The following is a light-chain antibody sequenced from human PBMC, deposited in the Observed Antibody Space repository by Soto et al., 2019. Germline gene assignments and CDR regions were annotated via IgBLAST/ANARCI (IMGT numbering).Light chain of an antibody. V-gene: IGLV2-14*01. CDR3: SSYTSSSTYV. CDR2: DVS. CDR1: TSDVGGYNY. Sequence: QSVLTQPASVSGSPGQSITISCTGTTSDVGGYNYVSWYQQHPGKAPKFMIYDVSNRPSGVSSRFSGSKSGNTASLTISGLQAEDEADYYCSSYTSSSTYVFGTGTKLTVL. J-gene: IGLJ1*01.